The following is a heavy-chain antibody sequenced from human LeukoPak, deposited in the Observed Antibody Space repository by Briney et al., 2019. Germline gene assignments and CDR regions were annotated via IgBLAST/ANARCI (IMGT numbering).Heavy chain of an antibody. CDR3: ARGTGYYDSSGYPPDY. CDR1: GGSISSYY. V-gene: IGHV4-59*08. J-gene: IGHJ4*02. D-gene: IGHD3-22*01. Sequence: SETLSLTCTVSGGSISSYYWSWIRQPPGKGLEWIGYIYYSGSTNYNPSLKSRVTISVDTSKNQFSLKLSSVTAADTAVYYCARGTGYYDSSGYPPDYWGQGTLVTVSS. CDR2: IYYSGST.